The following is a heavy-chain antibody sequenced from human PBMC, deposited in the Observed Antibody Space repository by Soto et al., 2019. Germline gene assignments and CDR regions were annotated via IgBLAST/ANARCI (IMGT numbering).Heavy chain of an antibody. V-gene: IGHV4-34*01. Sequence: QVPLQQWGAGLVKPSETLSLTCAVYGGSFSGYYWSWVRQPPGKGLEWIGEINHSGSTTYNPSLKSRVTISVDTSKNQFSLKLSSVTAADTALYYCARGQYSGYDPFDYWGQGTLVTVSS. CDR1: GGSFSGYY. CDR2: INHSGST. J-gene: IGHJ4*02. D-gene: IGHD5-12*01. CDR3: ARGQYSGYDPFDY.